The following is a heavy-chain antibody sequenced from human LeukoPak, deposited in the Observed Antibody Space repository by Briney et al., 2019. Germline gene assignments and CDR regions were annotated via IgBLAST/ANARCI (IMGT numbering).Heavy chain of an antibody. D-gene: IGHD2-15*01. Sequence: PGGSPRLSCAASGFTVSSNYMSWVRQAPGKGLEWVSVIYSGGSTYYADSVKGRFTISRDNSKNTLYLQMNSLRAEDTAVYYCAREGRFLRYCSGGSCSGRFDYWGQGTLVTVSS. J-gene: IGHJ4*02. V-gene: IGHV3-66*02. CDR3: AREGRFLRYCSGGSCSGRFDY. CDR2: IYSGGST. CDR1: GFTVSSNY.